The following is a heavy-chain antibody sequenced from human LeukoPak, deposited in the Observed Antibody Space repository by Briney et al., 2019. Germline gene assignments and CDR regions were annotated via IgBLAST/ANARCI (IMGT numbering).Heavy chain of an antibody. CDR3: ARDHKLELLYYYYGMDV. D-gene: IGHD1-7*01. J-gene: IGHJ6*02. CDR2: ISYDGSNK. CDR1: GFTFSSYA. Sequence: GRSLRPSCAASGFTFSSYAMHWVRQAPGKGLEWVAVISYDGSNKYYADSVKGRFTISRDNSKNTLYLQMNSLRAEDTAVYYCARDHKLELLYYYYGMDVWGQGTTVTVSS. V-gene: IGHV3-30-3*01.